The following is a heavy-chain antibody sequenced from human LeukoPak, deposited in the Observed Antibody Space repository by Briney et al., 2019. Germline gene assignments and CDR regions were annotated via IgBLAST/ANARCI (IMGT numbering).Heavy chain of an antibody. CDR3: ARGRQQLVTPQRSIVGIMDV. V-gene: IGHV1-69*13. J-gene: IGHJ6*02. CDR2: IIPIFGTA. Sequence: VASVKVSCKVSGYTLTELSMHWVRQAPGQGLEWMGGIIPIFGTANYAQKFQGRVTITADESTSTAYMELRSLRSDDTAVYYCARGRQQLVTPQRSIVGIMDVWGQGTTVTVSS. CDR1: GYTLTELS. D-gene: IGHD6-13*01.